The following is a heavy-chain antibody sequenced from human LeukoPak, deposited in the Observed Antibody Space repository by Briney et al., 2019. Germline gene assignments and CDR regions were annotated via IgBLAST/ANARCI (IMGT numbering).Heavy chain of an antibody. CDR2: IYYSEST. CDR1: GGSISSGDYY. D-gene: IGHD3-10*01. CDR3: ASDREDYYGRSFKFDP. V-gene: IGHV4-30-4*01. Sequence: SETLSLTCTVSGGSISSGDYYWSWIRQPPGKGLEWIGYIYYSESTYYNPSLKSRVTISVDTSKKHFSLKLSSMTAADTAVYYCASDREDYYGRSFKFDPWGQGTLVTVSS. J-gene: IGHJ5*02.